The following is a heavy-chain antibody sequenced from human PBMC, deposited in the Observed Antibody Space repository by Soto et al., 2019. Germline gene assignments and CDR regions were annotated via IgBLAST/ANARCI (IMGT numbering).Heavy chain of an antibody. CDR3: ARYADIVVVPAAGDYYYGMDV. J-gene: IGHJ6*02. V-gene: IGHV1-18*01. CDR1: GYTFTSYG. Sequence: ASVKVSCKASGYTFTSYGISWVRQAPGQGLEWMGWISAYNGNTNYAQKLQGRVTMTTDTSTSTAYMELRSLRSDDTAVYYCARYADIVVVPAAGDYYYGMDVWGQGTTVTVSS. CDR2: ISAYNGNT. D-gene: IGHD2-2*01.